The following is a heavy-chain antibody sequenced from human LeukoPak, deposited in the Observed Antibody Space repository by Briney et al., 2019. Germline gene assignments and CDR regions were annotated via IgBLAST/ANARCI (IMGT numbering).Heavy chain of an antibody. Sequence: TLSLTCTVSGGSISSGDYYWSWIRQPPGKGLEWIGYIYYSGSTYYNPSLKSRVTISVDTSKNQFSLKLSSVTAADTAVYYCARTGYSSGWSLDYWGQGTLVTVSS. CDR1: GGSISSGDYY. V-gene: IGHV4-30-4*08. J-gene: IGHJ4*02. CDR3: ARTGYSSGWSLDY. D-gene: IGHD6-19*01. CDR2: IYYSGST.